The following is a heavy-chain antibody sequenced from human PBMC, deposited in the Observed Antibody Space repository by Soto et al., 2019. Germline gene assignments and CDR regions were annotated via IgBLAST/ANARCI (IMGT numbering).Heavy chain of an antibody. CDR3: ARGPHPYFNDY. CDR1: GYTFTSYD. D-gene: IGHD2-8*01. J-gene: IGHJ4*02. Sequence: QVQLVQSGAEVKKPGASVKVSCKASGYTFTSYDINWVRQATGQGLEWMGWMKPNNNNTGYAQKFQGRVTMTRNTSISTAYMELSSLGSEDTAVYYCARGPHPYFNDYWGQSTLVTVSS. V-gene: IGHV1-8*01. CDR2: MKPNNNNT.